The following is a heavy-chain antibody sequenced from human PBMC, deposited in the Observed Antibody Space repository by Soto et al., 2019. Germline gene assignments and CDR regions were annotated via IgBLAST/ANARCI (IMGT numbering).Heavy chain of an antibody. D-gene: IGHD2-8*01. CDR3: ARGGYCTNGVCYTGVLGFDP. CDR1: GGTFSSYA. Sequence: QVQLVQSGAEVKKPGSSVKVSCKASGGTFSSYAISWVRQAPGQGLEWMGGIIPIFGTANYAQKFQGRVTITADESTSTAYMELSSLRSEDTAVYYCARGGYCTNGVCYTGVLGFDPWGQGTLVTVSS. CDR2: IIPIFGTA. J-gene: IGHJ5*02. V-gene: IGHV1-69*01.